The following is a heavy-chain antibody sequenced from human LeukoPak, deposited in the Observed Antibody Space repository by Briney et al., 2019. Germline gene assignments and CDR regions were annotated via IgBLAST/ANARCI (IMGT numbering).Heavy chain of an antibody. D-gene: IGHD2-21*02. J-gene: IGHJ5*02. CDR1: GFTFSSYY. CDR3: ARSPNCGGDCS. V-gene: IGHV3-74*01. Sequence: PGGSLRLSCVASGFTFSSYYMHWVRQAPGKGPVWVSGINTDGSSTTYADSVKGRFTISRDNAKNTLYLQMNSLRAEDTAVYYCARSPNCGGDCSWGQGTLVTVSS. CDR2: INTDGSST.